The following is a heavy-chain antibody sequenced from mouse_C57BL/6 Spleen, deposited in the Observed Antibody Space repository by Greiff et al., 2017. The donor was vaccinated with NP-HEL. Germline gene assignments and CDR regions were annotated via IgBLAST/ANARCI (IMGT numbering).Heavy chain of an antibody. CDR1: GYTFTSYW. D-gene: IGHD2-3*01. CDR3: ARSRDGYSYFDY. Sequence: QVQLQQPGAELVKPGASVKLSCKASGYTFTSYWMHWVKQRPGQGLEWIGMIHPHSGSTNYNEKFKSKATLTVDKSSSTAYMQLSSLTSEDSAVYYCARSRDGYSYFDYWGQGTTLTVSS. CDR2: IHPHSGST. V-gene: IGHV1-64*01. J-gene: IGHJ2*01.